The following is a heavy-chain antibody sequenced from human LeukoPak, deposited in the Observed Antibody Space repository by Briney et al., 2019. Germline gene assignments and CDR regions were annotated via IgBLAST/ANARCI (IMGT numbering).Heavy chain of an antibody. J-gene: IGHJ6*02. Sequence: PSETLSLTCTVSGGSISSYYWSWVRQPPGKGLEWIGHIYYSGSTYYNPSLTSRVTISVDPSKNQFSLKVSSMTAADTAVYYCARTAAGGALDVWGQGTTVTVSS. CDR3: ARTAAGGALDV. CDR2: IYYSGST. V-gene: IGHV4-59*01. D-gene: IGHD6-13*01. CDR1: GGSISSYY.